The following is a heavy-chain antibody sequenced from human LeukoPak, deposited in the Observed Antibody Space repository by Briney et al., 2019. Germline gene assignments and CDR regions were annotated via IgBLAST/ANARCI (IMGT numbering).Heavy chain of an antibody. D-gene: IGHD6-19*01. Sequence: GGSLRLSCAASGFTFNSYAMSWVRQAPGKGLEWVSVISGGGGSTSYADSVKGRFTISRDNSKNTLYLQMNSLRAEDTAVYYCAKDSSGWSRRFDYWGQGTLVTVSS. CDR1: GFTFNSYA. J-gene: IGHJ4*02. CDR2: ISGGGGST. V-gene: IGHV3-23*01. CDR3: AKDSSGWSRRFDY.